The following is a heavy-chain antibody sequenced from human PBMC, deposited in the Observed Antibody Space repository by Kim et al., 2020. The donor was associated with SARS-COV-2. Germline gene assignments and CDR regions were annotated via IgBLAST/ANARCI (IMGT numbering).Heavy chain of an antibody. CDR3: AQHKPQYYYGSGSYLDY. CDR1: GFTFSSYA. V-gene: IGHV3-23*01. J-gene: IGHJ4*02. CDR2: ISGSGGST. D-gene: IGHD3-10*01. Sequence: GGSLRLSCAASGFTFSSYAMSWVRQAPGKGLEWVSAISGSGGSTYYADSVKGRFTISRDNSKNTLYLQMNSLRAEDTAVYYCAQHKPQYYYGSGSYLDYWGQGTLVTVSS.